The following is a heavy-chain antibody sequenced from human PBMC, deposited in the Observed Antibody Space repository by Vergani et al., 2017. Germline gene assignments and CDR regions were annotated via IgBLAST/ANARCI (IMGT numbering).Heavy chain of an antibody. V-gene: IGHV3-30*18. CDR2: ISYDGSNK. Sequence: QVQLVESGGGVVQPGRSLRLSCAASGFTFSSSGMHWVRQAPGKGLEWVAVISYDGSNKYYADSVKGRFTISRDNSKNTLYLQMNSLGAEDTAVYYCAKGNGGSYVYPGYYMDVWGKGTTFTGS. J-gene: IGHJ6*03. CDR3: AKGNGGSYVYPGYYMDV. D-gene: IGHD5-18*01. CDR1: GFTFSSSG.